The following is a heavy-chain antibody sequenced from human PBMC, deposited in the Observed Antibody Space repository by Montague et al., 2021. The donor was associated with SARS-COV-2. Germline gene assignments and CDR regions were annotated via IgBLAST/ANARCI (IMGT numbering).Heavy chain of an antibody. CDR3: ARRTYDILTGYDYGMGV. CDR1: GFSLSTSGMC. V-gene: IGHV2-70*11. Sequence: PALVKPTQTLTLTCTFSGFSLSTSGMCVSRIRQPPGKALEWLARIDWDDDKYYSTSLKTRLTISKDTSKNEVVLTMTNMDPVDTATYYCARRTYDILTGYDYGMGVWGQGTTVTVSS. D-gene: IGHD3-9*01. CDR2: IDWDDDK. J-gene: IGHJ6*02.